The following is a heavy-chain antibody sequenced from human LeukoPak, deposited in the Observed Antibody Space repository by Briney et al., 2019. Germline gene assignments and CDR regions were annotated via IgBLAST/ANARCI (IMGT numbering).Heavy chain of an antibody. CDR3: AKDFGENGHRLFFDY. Sequence: GGSLRLSCAASGFTFSNYAMHWVRQAPGKGLEWVAFIRFDGGVKFYADSVKGRFTISRDISNNTLYLQLNSLRPEDTARYYCAKDFGENGHRLFFDYWGQGTLVTVSS. CDR1: GFTFSNYA. V-gene: IGHV3-30*02. CDR2: IRFDGGVK. D-gene: IGHD2-8*01. J-gene: IGHJ4*02.